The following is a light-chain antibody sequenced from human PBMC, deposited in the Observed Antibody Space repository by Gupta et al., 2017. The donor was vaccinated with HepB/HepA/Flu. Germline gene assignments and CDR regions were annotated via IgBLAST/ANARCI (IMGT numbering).Light chain of an antibody. Sequence: QSALTQPASVSGSPGQSITISCTGTSIDTGVYDSVSWYQQHPGKAPKLMIYDVRNRPSGVTNRFSGSKSGNTASLTISGLQAEDDGDYYCSSDPSNMNVVFGGGTKLTVL. V-gene: IGLV2-14*03. CDR1: SIDTGVYDS. J-gene: IGLJ2*01. CDR3: SSDPSNMNVV. CDR2: DVR.